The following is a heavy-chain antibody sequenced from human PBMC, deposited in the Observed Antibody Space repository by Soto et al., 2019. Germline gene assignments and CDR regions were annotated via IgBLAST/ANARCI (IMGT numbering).Heavy chain of an antibody. Sequence: ASVKVSCKASGYTFTSYYMHWVRQAPGQGLEWMGIINPSGGSTSYAQKFQGRVTMTRDTSTSTVYMELSSLRSEDTAVYYCARGLLRIAAAASLAFDIWGQGTMVTLSS. J-gene: IGHJ3*02. D-gene: IGHD6-13*01. CDR3: ARGLLRIAAAASLAFDI. CDR1: GYTFTSYY. CDR2: INPSGGST. V-gene: IGHV1-46*01.